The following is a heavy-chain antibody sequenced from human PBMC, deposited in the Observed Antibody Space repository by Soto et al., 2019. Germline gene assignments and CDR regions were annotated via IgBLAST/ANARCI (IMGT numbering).Heavy chain of an antibody. V-gene: IGHV1-18*01. D-gene: IGHD2-2*01. J-gene: IGHJ4*02. CDR1: GYTFTSYG. CDR3: ASHRRPAIPAAPDFDY. CDR2: ISAYNGNT. Sequence: QVQLVQSGAAVKKPGASVKVSCKASGYTFTSYGISWVRQAPGQGREWMGWISAYNGNTNYAQKLQGRVTMTTDTPTSTVYIELRRLRSDDTAVYYCASHRRPAIPAAPDFDYWGQGTLVTVSS.